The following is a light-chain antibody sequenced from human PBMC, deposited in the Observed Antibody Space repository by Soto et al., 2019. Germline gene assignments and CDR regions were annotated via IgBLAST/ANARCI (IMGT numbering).Light chain of an antibody. J-gene: IGKJ4*01. V-gene: IGKV1-17*01. CDR2: EAS. Sequence: DIQMTQSPSSLSASVGDRVTISCRASQGINNDLGWYQQKPGKAPKRLIYEASTLQSGVPSRFSGSGYGTEFTLTISSLQPEDFATYYCLQHNDYPRTFGGGTQVAIK. CDR3: LQHNDYPRT. CDR1: QGINND.